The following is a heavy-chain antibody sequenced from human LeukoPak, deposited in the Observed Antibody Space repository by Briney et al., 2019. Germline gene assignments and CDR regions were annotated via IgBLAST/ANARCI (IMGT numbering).Heavy chain of an antibody. CDR1: GGSISSSSYY. D-gene: IGHD4-23*01. CDR3: ARLTPYYYYYMDV. V-gene: IGHV4-39*01. Sequence: SETLSLTCTVSGGSISSSSYYWGWIRQPPGKGLEWIGSIYYSGSTYYNPPLKSRVTISVDTSKNQFSLKLSSVTAADTAVYYCARLTPYYYYYMDVWGKGTTVTVSS. J-gene: IGHJ6*03. CDR2: IYYSGST.